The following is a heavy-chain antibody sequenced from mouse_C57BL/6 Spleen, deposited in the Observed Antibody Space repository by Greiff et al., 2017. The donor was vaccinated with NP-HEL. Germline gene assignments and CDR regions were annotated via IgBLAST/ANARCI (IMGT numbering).Heavy chain of an antibody. CDR3: ARNSPCITTVAPYYLDY. D-gene: IGHD1-1*01. V-gene: IGHV2-2*01. Sequence: QVQLQQSGPGLVQPSQSLSITCTVSGFSLTSYGVHWVRQSPGKGLEWLGVIWSGGSTDYNVAFISRLSISKDNSKSQVFFKMNSLQADDTAIYYCARNSPCITTVAPYYLDYWGQGTTLTVSS. CDR1: GFSLTSYG. J-gene: IGHJ2*01. CDR2: IWSGGST.